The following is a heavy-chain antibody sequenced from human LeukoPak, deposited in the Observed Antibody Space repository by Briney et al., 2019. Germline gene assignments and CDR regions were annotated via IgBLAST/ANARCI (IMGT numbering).Heavy chain of an antibody. Sequence: PGGSLRLSCAASGFTFSSYWMSWVRQAPGKGLERVANIKQDGSEKYYVDSVKGRFTISRDNAKNSLYLQMNSLRAEDTAVYYCAGEIDSSSSGHYDYWGQGTLVTVSS. CDR3: AGEIDSSSSGHYDY. CDR1: GFTFSSYW. J-gene: IGHJ4*02. D-gene: IGHD6-6*01. V-gene: IGHV3-7*01. CDR2: IKQDGSEK.